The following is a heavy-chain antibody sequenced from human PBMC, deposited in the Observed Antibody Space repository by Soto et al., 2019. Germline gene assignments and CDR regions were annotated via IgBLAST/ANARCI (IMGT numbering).Heavy chain of an antibody. Sequence: EVQLVESGGAVVQPGGSLRLSCSTSGFTFDDFTMHWVRQVPGKGLEWVSVISWAGATTVYADSVKGRFSISRDNKKKSLHLQMNSLRTEDSAIYYCAKDVSGRWWYYAMDVWGQGTTVTVS. J-gene: IGHJ6*02. V-gene: IGHV3-43*01. CDR1: GFTFDDFT. CDR3: AKDVSGRWWYYAMDV. CDR2: ISWAGATT. D-gene: IGHD2-15*01.